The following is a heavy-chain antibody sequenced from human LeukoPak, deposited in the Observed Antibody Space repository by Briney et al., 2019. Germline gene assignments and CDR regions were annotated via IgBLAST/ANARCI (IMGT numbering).Heavy chain of an antibody. J-gene: IGHJ4*02. Sequence: GGSLRLSCAASGFTFSSYSMNWVRQAPGKGLEWVSYISSSSSTIYYADSVKGRFTISRDNARNSLYLQMNSLRAEDTAVYYCARVRADYCSGGSCYSDNYWGQGTLVTVSS. CDR2: ISSSSSTI. CDR3: ARVRADYCSGGSCYSDNY. V-gene: IGHV3-48*04. CDR1: GFTFSSYS. D-gene: IGHD2-15*01.